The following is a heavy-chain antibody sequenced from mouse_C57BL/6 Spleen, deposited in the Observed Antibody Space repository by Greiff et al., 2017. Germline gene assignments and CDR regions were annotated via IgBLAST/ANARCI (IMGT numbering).Heavy chain of an antibody. CDR3: ARWDGNHGGFAY. D-gene: IGHD2-1*01. Sequence: QVQLQQPGAELVRPGSSVKLSCKASGYTFTSYWMHWVKQRPIQGLEWIGNIDPSDSETHYNQKFKDKATLTVDKSSSTAYMQLSSLTSEDSAVYYCARWDGNHGGFAYWGQGTLVTVSA. J-gene: IGHJ3*01. V-gene: IGHV1-52*01. CDR2: IDPSDSET. CDR1: GYTFTSYW.